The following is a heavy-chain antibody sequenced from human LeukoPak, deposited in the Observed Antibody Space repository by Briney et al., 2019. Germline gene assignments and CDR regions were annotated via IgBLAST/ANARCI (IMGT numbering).Heavy chain of an antibody. CDR3: ARGYRSSWYQVDY. CDR2: INHSGST. CDR1: GGSFSGYY. J-gene: IGHJ4*02. D-gene: IGHD6-13*01. V-gene: IGHV4-34*01. Sequence: PSETLSLTCAVYGGSFSGYYWSWIRQPPGKGLEWIGEINHSGSTNYNPSLKSRVTISVDTSKNQFSLKLSSVTAADTAVYYCARGYRSSWYQVDYWGQGTLVTVSS.